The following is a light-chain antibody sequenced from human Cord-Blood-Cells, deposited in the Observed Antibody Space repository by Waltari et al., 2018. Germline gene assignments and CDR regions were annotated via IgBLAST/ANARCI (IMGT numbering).Light chain of an antibody. CDR1: STDGRAYNY. V-gene: IGLV2-11*01. Sequence: QSALTQPRSVSGTPGTSGTISCPGTSTDGRAYNYVSWYQQHPGKAPKLMIYDVSKRPSGVPDRFSGSKSGNTASLTISGLQAEDEADYYCCSYAGSYTFVFGTGTKVTVL. CDR2: DVS. CDR3: CSYAGSYTFV. J-gene: IGLJ1*01.